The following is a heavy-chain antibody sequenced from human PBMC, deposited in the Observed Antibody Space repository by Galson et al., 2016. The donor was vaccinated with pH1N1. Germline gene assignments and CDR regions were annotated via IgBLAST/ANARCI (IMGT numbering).Heavy chain of an antibody. V-gene: IGHV1-2*02. CDR3: ARVLRTVVSDF. CDR2: IAPDSGAT. CDR1: GYTFNVYY. Sequence: SVKVSCKASGYTFNVYYMHWVRQAPGQGLEWMGWIAPDSGATSYAQKFQGRVTMTRDTSINRVYMELSRLRSDDTAIYYCARVLRTVVSDFWGQGTLVTVSS. J-gene: IGHJ4*02. D-gene: IGHD5/OR15-5a*01.